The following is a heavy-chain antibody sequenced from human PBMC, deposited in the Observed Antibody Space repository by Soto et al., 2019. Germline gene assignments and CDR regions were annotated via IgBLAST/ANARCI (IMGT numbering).Heavy chain of an antibody. CDR3: ARVYSSVSAY. CDR2: IYPGDSDT. Sequence: GESLRISWKGSGYIFTTYWIGWVRQMPGKGLEWMGIIYPGDSDTKYSPSFQGQVTISADKSINTAYLQWSSLQASDSAMYYCARVYSSVSAYWGQGSLVIGSS. D-gene: IGHD6-19*01. J-gene: IGHJ4*02. V-gene: IGHV5-51*01. CDR1: GYIFTTYW.